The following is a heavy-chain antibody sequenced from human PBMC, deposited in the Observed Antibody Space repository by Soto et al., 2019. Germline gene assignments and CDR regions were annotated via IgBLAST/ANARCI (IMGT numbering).Heavy chain of an antibody. J-gene: IGHJ3*01. CDR2: IKQDGSEK. D-gene: IGHD3-22*01. CDR1: GFTFSAHW. Sequence: PGGSLRLPCAASGFTFSAHWMSWVRQAPGKGLEWVANIKQDGSEKWYVDSVKGRFTISRDNTKNSLYLQMNSLRAEDTAVYYCARGDYHDTSGPFSDAFDVWGQGTMVTVSS. CDR3: ARGDYHDTSGPFSDAFDV. V-gene: IGHV3-7*04.